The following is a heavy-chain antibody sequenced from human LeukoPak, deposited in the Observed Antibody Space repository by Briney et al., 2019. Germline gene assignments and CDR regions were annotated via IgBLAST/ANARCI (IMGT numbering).Heavy chain of an antibody. CDR3: AKFPAGGVVIRDYYFDY. CDR2: MNPNSGNT. V-gene: IGHV1-8*03. Sequence: ASVKVSCKASGYTFTSYDINWVRQATGQGLEWMGWMNPNSGNTGYAQKFQGRVTITRNTSISTAYMELSWLRSDDTAVYYCAKFPAGGVVIRDYYFDYWGQGTLVTVSS. D-gene: IGHD3-3*01. J-gene: IGHJ4*02. CDR1: GYTFTSYD.